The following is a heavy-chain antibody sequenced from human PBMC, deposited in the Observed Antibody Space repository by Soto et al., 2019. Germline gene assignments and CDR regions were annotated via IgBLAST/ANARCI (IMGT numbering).Heavy chain of an antibody. CDR2: ISYDGSNK. V-gene: IGHV3-30-3*01. CDR3: ARDYYRGYYYGSGSYYNYGMDV. Sequence: GGSLRLSCAASGFTFSSYAMHWVRQAPGKGLEWVAVISYDGSNKYYADSVKGRFTISRDNSKNTLYLQMNSLRAEDTAVYYCARDYYRGYYYGSGSYYNYGMDVWGQGTTVTVSS. CDR1: GFTFSSYA. D-gene: IGHD3-10*01. J-gene: IGHJ6*02.